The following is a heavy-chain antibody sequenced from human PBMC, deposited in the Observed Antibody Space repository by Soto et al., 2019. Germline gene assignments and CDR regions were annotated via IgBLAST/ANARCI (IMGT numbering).Heavy chain of an antibody. V-gene: IGHV3-43D*04. Sequence: GGSLRLSCAASGFTFDDYAMHWVRQAPGKGLEWVSLISWDGGSTYYADPVKGRFTISRDNSKNSLYLQMNSLRAEDTALYYCAKDRPPRKSYYYGMDVWGQGTTVTVSS. CDR2: ISWDGGST. J-gene: IGHJ6*02. CDR1: GFTFDDYA. CDR3: AKDRPPRKSYYYGMDV.